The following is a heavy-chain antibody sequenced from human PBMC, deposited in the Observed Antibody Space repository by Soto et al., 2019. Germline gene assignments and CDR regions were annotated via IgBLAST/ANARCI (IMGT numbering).Heavy chain of an antibody. V-gene: IGHV3-21*01. Sequence: LRLSCAAAGFTFSAFGMHWVRQAPGKGLEWVSYISGSNNYIYYADSVKGRFTISRDNAKNSLFLQMNSLRTEDMAIYYCARELSSSSGSFAYWGPGTLVTVSS. CDR1: GFTFSAFG. J-gene: IGHJ4*02. CDR2: ISGSNNYI. D-gene: IGHD6-6*01. CDR3: ARELSSSSGSFAY.